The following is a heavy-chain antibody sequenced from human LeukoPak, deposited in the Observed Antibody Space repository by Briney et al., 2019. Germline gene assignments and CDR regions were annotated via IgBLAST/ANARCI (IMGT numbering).Heavy chain of an antibody. CDR1: GFTFSNYA. V-gene: IGHV3-53*01. J-gene: IGHJ4*02. CDR3: ARGSYNWNFPGDY. CDR2: ISDGGST. D-gene: IGHD1-7*01. Sequence: GGSLRLSCAASGFTFSNYAMHWVRQAPGKGLEWVSVISDGGSTSYADSVKGRFTISRDTSKNTLYLQMNSLRAEDTAVYYCARGSYNWNFPGDYWGQGTLVTVSS.